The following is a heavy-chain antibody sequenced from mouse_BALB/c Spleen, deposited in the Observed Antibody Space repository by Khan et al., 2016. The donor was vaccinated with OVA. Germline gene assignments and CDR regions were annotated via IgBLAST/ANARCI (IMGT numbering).Heavy chain of an antibody. CDR2: IGSDGKTI. CDR1: GSPFSSFG. Sequence: VQLKESGGGLVQPGGSRKLSCAASGSPFSSFGMHWVRQAPEKGLEWVASIGSDGKTIYYADTVKGRFTISRDDPKNSLVLQMTSLRSEDTAMFHCVSSRYWEWFASWGQGTLVTVSS. CDR3: VSSRYWEWFAS. V-gene: IGHV5-17*02. D-gene: IGHD4-1*01. J-gene: IGHJ3*01.